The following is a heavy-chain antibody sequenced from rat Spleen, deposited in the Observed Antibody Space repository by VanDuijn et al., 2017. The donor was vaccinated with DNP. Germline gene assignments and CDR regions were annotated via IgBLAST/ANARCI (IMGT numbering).Heavy chain of an antibody. Sequence: EVQLVESGGGLVQPGRSMSLSCTASGFTFNTYYMAWVRQAPTKGLEWVASIRTGGEDTYYRDSVKGRFTISRDNAKSTLYLQMDSLRSEDTATYYCATQGSGYYFDYWGQGVMVTVSS. CDR3: ATQGSGYYFDY. V-gene: IGHV5-25*01. CDR2: IRTGGEDT. J-gene: IGHJ2*01. D-gene: IGHD4-3*01. CDR1: GFTFNTYY.